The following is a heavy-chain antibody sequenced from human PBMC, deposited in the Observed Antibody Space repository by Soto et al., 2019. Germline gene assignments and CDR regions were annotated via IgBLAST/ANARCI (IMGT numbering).Heavy chain of an antibody. CDR1: GFTFSSYW. CDR3: XXXXXXGIYHPKY. CDR2: INSDGRST. D-gene: IGHD3-10*01. Sequence: EVQLVESGGGLVQPGGSLRLSCAASGFTFSSYWMHWVRQAPGKGLVWVSRINSDGRSTSYADSVKGRFTISRDNAKXXXXXXXXXXXXXXXXXXXXXXXXXXGIYHPKYWGQGTLVTVAS. J-gene: IGHJ4*02. V-gene: IGHV3-74*01.